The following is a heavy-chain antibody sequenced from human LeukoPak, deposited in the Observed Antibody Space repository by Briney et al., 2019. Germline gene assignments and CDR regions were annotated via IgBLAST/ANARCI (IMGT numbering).Heavy chain of an antibody. V-gene: IGHV3-21*01. Sequence: GGSLRLSCVASGFTFSSYSMNWVRQAPGKGLEWVSSISSSSSYIYYADSVKGRFTISRDNAKNSLYLQMNSLRAEDTAVYYCARDSPYYYDMDVWGQGTTVTVSS. CDR1: GFTFSSYS. CDR3: ARDSPYYYDMDV. J-gene: IGHJ6*02. CDR2: ISSSSSYI.